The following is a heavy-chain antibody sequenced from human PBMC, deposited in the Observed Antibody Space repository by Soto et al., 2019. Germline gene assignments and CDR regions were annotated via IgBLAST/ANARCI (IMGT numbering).Heavy chain of an antibody. J-gene: IGHJ6*02. CDR2: IYYSGST. CDR1: GGSISSYY. CDR3: AREHVRTRYGMEV. V-gene: IGHV4-59*01. D-gene: IGHD1-20*01. Sequence: SETLSLTCTVSGGSISSYYWSWIRQPPGKGLEWIGYIYYSGSTNYNPSLKSRVTISVDTSKNQFSLKLSSVTAADTAVYYCAREHVRTRYGMEVSGQATMLTVSS.